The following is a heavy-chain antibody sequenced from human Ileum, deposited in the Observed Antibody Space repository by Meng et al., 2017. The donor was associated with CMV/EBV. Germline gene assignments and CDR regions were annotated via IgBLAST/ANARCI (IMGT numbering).Heavy chain of an antibody. CDR1: GLTVSPYW. Sequence: LGLACAASGLTVSPYWMHWVRQAPGGGLVWLSHVNPDGTTTTYADSVKGRFTISRDNAKNTLYLQMNSLRAEDTAVYYCVRSGGTLDYWGQGTLVTVSS. J-gene: IGHJ4*02. V-gene: IGHV3-74*01. CDR2: VNPDGTTT. D-gene: IGHD2-8*02. CDR3: VRSGGTLDY.